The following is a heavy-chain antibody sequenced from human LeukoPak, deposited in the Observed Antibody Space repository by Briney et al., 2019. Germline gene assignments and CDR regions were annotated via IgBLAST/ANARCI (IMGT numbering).Heavy chain of an antibody. J-gene: IGHJ4*02. CDR1: GYSFSSYW. CDR3: ARSPYYYHSSGQTNFDY. D-gene: IGHD3-22*01. Sequence: GESLKISCKGSGYSFSSYWVGWVRQMPGKGLEWMGIIFPGDSDTTYSPSFQGQVTISADKSINTAYLQWSSLKASDTAMYYCARSPYYYHSSGQTNFDYWGQGTLVTVSS. CDR2: IFPGDSDT. V-gene: IGHV5-51*01.